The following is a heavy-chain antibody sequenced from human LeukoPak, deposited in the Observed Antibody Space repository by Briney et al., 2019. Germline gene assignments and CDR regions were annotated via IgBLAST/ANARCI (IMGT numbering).Heavy chain of an antibody. D-gene: IGHD3-10*01. CDR3: AKEGREVRVYFDY. V-gene: IGHV3-11*01. J-gene: IGHJ4*02. Sequence: PGGSLRLSCAASGFTFSDYYMSWIRQAPGKGLEWVSYISSSSSTIYYADSVKGRFTISRDNSKNTLYLQMNSLRAEDTAVYYCAKEGREVRVYFDYWGQGTLVTVSS. CDR1: GFTFSDYY. CDR2: ISSSSSTI.